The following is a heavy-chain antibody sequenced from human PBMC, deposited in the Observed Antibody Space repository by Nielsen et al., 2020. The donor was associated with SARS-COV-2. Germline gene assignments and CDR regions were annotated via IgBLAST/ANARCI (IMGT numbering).Heavy chain of an antibody. CDR3: ARARERLVVPAAIHY. J-gene: IGHJ4*02. CDR1: GYTFTNYY. CDR2: INTSDGST. D-gene: IGHD2-2*01. Sequence: ASVKVSCKASGYTFTNYYMHWVRQAPGQGLEWMGIINTSDGSTTYAQKFQGRVTMTRDTSTRTVYMELSSLRSEDTAVYYCARARERLVVPAAIHYWGQGTLVTVSS. V-gene: IGHV1-46*01.